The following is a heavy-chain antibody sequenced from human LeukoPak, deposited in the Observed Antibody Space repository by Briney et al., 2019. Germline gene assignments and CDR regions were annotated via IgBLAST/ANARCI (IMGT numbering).Heavy chain of an antibody. J-gene: IGHJ4*02. CDR1: GDSMTTAY. D-gene: IGHD6-13*01. CDR3: ARGRQQQLNEDY. V-gene: IGHV4-4*07. Sequence: SETLSLTCTVSGDSMTTAYWSWIRQPAGKGLEWIGRIYPSGTTNYNPSLKSRVTISVDTSKNQFSLKLSSVTAADTAVYYCARGRQQQLNEDYWGQGTLVTVSS. CDR2: IYPSGTT.